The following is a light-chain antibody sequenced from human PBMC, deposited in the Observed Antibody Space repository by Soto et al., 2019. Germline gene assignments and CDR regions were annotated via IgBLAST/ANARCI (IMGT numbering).Light chain of an antibody. J-gene: IGLJ1*01. CDR2: DIN. CDR3: VSYTTSASYV. Sequence: QSALTQPASVSGSPGQSITISCTGTSSDVGNYIFVSWYRQHPGKAPKLMIYDINNRPSGVSNRFSGSKSGNTASLTISGLQAEYESDYYCVSYTTSASYVFGTGTKLTVL. V-gene: IGLV2-14*01. CDR1: SSDVGNYIF.